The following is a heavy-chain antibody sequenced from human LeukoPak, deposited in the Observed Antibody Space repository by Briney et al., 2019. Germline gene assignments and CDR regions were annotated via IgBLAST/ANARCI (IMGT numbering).Heavy chain of an antibody. CDR3: ARDHPPGYCGGDC. V-gene: IGHV4-34*01. D-gene: IGHD2-21*01. J-gene: IGHJ4*02. Sequence: SETLSLTCAVYEGTLSGYFWTWVRQPPGKGLEWIGEISIAGEINYNPSLRSRVTISVDTSKNQFSLKLSSVTAADTAVYYCARDHPPGYCGGDCWGQGTLVTVSS. CDR2: ISIAGEI. CDR1: EGTLSGYF.